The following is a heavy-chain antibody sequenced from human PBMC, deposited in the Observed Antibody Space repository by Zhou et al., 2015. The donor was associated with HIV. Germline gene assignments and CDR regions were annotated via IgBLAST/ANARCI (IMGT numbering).Heavy chain of an antibody. CDR3: ARVKVARGGLDV. J-gene: IGHJ6*02. Sequence: QVQLVQSGAEVKKPGASLKVSCKTSRYTFTAYSIHWVRQAPGQGLEWMGWVNPNTGGTGYAQKFQGRVTMTRDTSISTQYMELNNLRSEDTAVYYCARVKVARGGLDVWGQGTTVTVSS. D-gene: IGHD5-12*01. CDR1: RYTFTAYS. CDR2: VNPNTGGT. V-gene: IGHV1-2*02.